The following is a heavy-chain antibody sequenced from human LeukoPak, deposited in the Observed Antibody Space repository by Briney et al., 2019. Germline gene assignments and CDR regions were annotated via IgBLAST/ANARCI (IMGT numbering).Heavy chain of an antibody. Sequence: RLGTPSLTPAVYRGSLCGYYWSSISQPPRRGLERIGQINHSGSTNYKPSLKSRVTISVDTSKNQFSLMLSSVTAADTAVYYCWRGYTFDYWGQGTLVTVSS. D-gene: IGHD2-2*02. CDR3: WRGYTFDY. CDR1: RGSLCGYY. J-gene: IGHJ4*02. CDR2: INHSGST. V-gene: IGHV4-34*01.